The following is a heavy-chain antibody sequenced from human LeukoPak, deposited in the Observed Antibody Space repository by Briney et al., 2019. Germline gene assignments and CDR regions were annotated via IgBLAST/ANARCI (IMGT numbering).Heavy chain of an antibody. Sequence: GGSLRLSCEASGFTFSASWMYWVRQAPGKGLEWVSRINGDGSDPSYADFVKGRFTISRDNAKKSMYLQMNSLRAEDTAVYYCARGSTYSSGWYTGFDYWGQGTLVTVSS. D-gene: IGHD6-19*01. V-gene: IGHV3-74*01. CDR2: INGDGSDP. CDR1: GFTFSASW. J-gene: IGHJ4*02. CDR3: ARGSTYSSGWYTGFDY.